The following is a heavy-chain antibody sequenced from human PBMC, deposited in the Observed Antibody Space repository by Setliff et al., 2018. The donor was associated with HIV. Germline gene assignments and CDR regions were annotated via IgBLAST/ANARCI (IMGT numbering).Heavy chain of an antibody. CDR3: ARETQTNSGSYLA. D-gene: IGHD3-10*01. J-gene: IGHJ4*02. Sequence: GASVKVSCKPSGYTFVNYYVNWVRQAPGQGLEWIGIMNCMNGDTAYAQSLKGRVTVTRDTSTSTVYMDLSSLRPEDTAVYYCARETQTNSGSYLAWGQGTLVTVSS. V-gene: IGHV1-46*01. CDR1: GYTFVNYY. CDR2: MNCMNGDT.